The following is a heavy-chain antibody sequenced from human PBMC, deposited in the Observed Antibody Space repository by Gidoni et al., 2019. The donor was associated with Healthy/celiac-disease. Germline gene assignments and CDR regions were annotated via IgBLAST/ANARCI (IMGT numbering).Heavy chain of an antibody. J-gene: IGHJ4*02. D-gene: IGHD6-13*01. V-gene: IGHV3-33*01. Sequence: QVQLVESGVCVVQPVRSLRLSCAVSGFTFSSYGMHWVRQAPGKGLEWVAVIWYDGSNKYYADSVKGRFTISRDKSKNTLYLQMNSLRAEDTAVYYCARGWLGGSSWCNYWGQGTLVTVSS. CDR2: IWYDGSNK. CDR1: GFTFSSYG. CDR3: ARGWLGGSSWCNY.